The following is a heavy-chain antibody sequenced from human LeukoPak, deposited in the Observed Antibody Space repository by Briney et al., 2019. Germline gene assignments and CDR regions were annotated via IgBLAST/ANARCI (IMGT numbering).Heavy chain of an antibody. CDR3: ARVAGYQLLYSWFDP. D-gene: IGHD2-2*02. CDR2: INPNSGGT. CDR1: GYTFTDYY. V-gene: IGHV1-2*02. Sequence: ASVKVSCKASGYTFTDYYMHWVRQAPGQGLEWMGWINPNSGGTNYAQKFQGRVTMTRDTSISTAYMELSRLRSDDTAVYYCARVAGYQLLYSWFDPWGQGTLVTVSS. J-gene: IGHJ5*02.